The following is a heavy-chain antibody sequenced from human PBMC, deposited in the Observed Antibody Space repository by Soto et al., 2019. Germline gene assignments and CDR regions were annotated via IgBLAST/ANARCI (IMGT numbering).Heavy chain of an antibody. J-gene: IGHJ4*02. CDR1: GFTFDDYA. D-gene: IGHD3-22*01. CDR2: ISWNSGSI. V-gene: IGHV3-9*01. Sequence: PGGSLRLSCAASGFTFDDYAMHWVRQAPGKGLEWVSGISWNSGSIGYADSVKGRFTISRDNAKNSLYLQMNSLRAEDTALYYCSCARDYSGGYYYHGIDFWGQGTLVTVSS. CDR3: SCARDYSGGYYYHGIDF.